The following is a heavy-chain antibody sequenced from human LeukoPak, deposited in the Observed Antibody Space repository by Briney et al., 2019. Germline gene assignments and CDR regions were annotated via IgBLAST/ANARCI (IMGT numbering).Heavy chain of an antibody. CDR3: ARTCPLLYCSSSFFDP. J-gene: IGHJ5*02. CDR1: GYTFTSFG. V-gene: IGHV1-18*01. CDR2: ISAYNGDT. Sequence: ASVKVSCKPSGYTFTSFGISWVRQAPGQGLEWMGWISAYNGDTKSAPRFQGRLTMTTDTPTTTAYMDLRGLRSDDTAVYYCARTCPLLYCSSSFFDPWGRGTLVTVSS. D-gene: IGHD2-2*01.